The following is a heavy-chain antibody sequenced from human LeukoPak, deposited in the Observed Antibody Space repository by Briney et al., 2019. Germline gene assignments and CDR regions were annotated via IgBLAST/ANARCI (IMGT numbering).Heavy chain of an antibody. D-gene: IGHD3-22*01. V-gene: IGHV1-46*01. CDR3: ARSPKGSGYYYDYYYYYGMDV. CDR2: INPSGGST. Sequence: ASVKVSCKASGYTFTSYYMHWVRQAPGQGLEWMGIINPSGGSTSYAQKFQGRVTMTRDTSTSTVYMELSSLRSEDTAVYYCARSPKGSGYYYDYYYYYGMDVWGQGTTVTVSS. CDR1: GYTFTSYY. J-gene: IGHJ6*02.